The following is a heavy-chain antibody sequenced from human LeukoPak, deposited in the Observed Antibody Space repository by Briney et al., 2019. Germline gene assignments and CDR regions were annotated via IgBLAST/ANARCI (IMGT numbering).Heavy chain of an antibody. V-gene: IGHV1-2*06. CDR2: INPNSGGT. CDR3: ARSRNYDILTGYSYYFDY. Sequence: EASVKVSCKASGYTFTGYYMHWVRQAPGQGLEWMGRINPNSGGTNYAQKFQGRVTITADKSTSTAYMELSSLRSEDTAVYYCARSRNYDILTGYSYYFDYWGQGTLVTVSS. J-gene: IGHJ4*02. D-gene: IGHD3-9*01. CDR1: GYTFTGYY.